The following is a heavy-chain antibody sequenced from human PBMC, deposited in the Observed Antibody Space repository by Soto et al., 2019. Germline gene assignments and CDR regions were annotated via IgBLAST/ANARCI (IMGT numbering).Heavy chain of an antibody. CDR2: IWYDGSNK. Sequence: QVQLVECGGGVVQPGRSLRLSCAASGFTFSSYGMHWVRQAPGKGLEWVAVIWYDGSNKYYADSVKGRFTISRDNSKNTLYLQMNSLRAEDTAVYYCARTLLPHDAFDIWGQGTMVTVSS. J-gene: IGHJ3*02. D-gene: IGHD3-22*01. CDR1: GFTFSSYG. CDR3: ARTLLPHDAFDI. V-gene: IGHV3-33*01.